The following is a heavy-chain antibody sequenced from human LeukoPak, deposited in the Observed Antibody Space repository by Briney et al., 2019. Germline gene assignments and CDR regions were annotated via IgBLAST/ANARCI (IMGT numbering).Heavy chain of an antibody. CDR1: GGSISSYY. CDR3: ARRRVYDILTGYTTNFDY. CDR2: IHYSGRT. Sequence: SETLSLTCTVSGGSISSYYWSWIRQPPGKGLEWIAYIHYSGRTNYNPSLKSRVTISVDTSKNQFSLKLSSVTAADTAVYYCARRRVYDILTGYTTNFDYWGQGTLVTVSS. J-gene: IGHJ4*02. V-gene: IGHV4-59*12. D-gene: IGHD3-9*01.